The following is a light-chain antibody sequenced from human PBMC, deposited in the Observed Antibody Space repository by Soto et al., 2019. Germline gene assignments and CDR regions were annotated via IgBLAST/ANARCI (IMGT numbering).Light chain of an antibody. Sequence: EIVLTQSPGTLSLSPGERATLSCRASQSVSRSYLAWYQQKPGQAPRLLIYGASSRATGIPDRFSGSGSGTDFTLTISRLEPEDFAVYYCLQYGSSVRTFGQGTKVEIK. CDR1: QSVSRSY. CDR2: GAS. CDR3: LQYGSSVRT. V-gene: IGKV3-20*01. J-gene: IGKJ1*01.